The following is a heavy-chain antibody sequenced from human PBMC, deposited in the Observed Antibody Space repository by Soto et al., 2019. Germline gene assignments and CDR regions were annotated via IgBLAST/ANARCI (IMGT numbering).Heavy chain of an antibody. Sequence: PWWSLRLSCAASGFTFSSYAMGWVRQGPGKGLEWVAVVGIGGSTHYADSVRGRFTISRDNSKNTLSLQMNSLTAEDTAVYFCAKRRGAGGHFDYWGQGALVTVSS. CDR3: AKRRGAGGHFDY. CDR2: VGIGGST. CDR1: GFTFSSYA. D-gene: IGHD2-15*01. V-gene: IGHV3-23*01. J-gene: IGHJ4*02.